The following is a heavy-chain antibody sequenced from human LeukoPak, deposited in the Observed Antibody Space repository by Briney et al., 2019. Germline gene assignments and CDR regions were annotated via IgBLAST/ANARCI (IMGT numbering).Heavy chain of an antibody. Sequence: GRSLRLSCAASGFTVSSNYMSWVRQAPGKGLEWVSVIYSGGSTYYADSVKGRFTISRDNSKNTLYLQMNSLRAEDTAVYYCARDRRITMVRGVIPYYYYYGMDVWGQGTTVTVSS. CDR1: GFTVSSNY. CDR3: ARDRRITMVRGVIPYYYYYGMDV. J-gene: IGHJ6*02. CDR2: IYSGGST. V-gene: IGHV3-66*01. D-gene: IGHD3-10*01.